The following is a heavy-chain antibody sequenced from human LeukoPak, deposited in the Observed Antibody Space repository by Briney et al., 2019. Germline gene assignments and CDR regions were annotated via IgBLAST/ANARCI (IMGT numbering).Heavy chain of an antibody. Sequence: GGSLRLSCAASGFTFSSYAMSWVRQAPGKGLEWVSAISGSGGSTYYADSVKGRFTISRDNSKNTLYLQMNSLRAEDTAVYYCASNQHYTFGGVIVRFDYWGQGTLVTVSS. CDR1: GFTFSSYA. D-gene: IGHD3-16*02. J-gene: IGHJ4*02. CDR2: ISGSGGST. CDR3: ASNQHYTFGGVIVRFDY. V-gene: IGHV3-23*01.